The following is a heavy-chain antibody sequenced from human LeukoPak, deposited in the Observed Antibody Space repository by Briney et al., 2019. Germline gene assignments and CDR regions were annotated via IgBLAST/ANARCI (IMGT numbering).Heavy chain of an antibody. V-gene: IGHV1-18*01. D-gene: IGHD6-19*01. CDR2: ISACNGNT. Sequence: VASVKVSCKASGYTFTSSGISWVRQAPGQGLECVGWISACNGNTNYAQKLQGRVTMTTDTSTSTAYMELRSLRSDDTAVYYCARVAVADLYYFDYWGQGTLVTVSS. CDR3: ARVAVADLYYFDY. CDR1: GYTFTSSG. J-gene: IGHJ4*02.